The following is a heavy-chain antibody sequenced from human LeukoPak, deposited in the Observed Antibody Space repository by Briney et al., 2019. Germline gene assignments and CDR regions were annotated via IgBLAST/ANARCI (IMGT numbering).Heavy chain of an antibody. J-gene: IGHJ4*02. Sequence: GGSLRLFCAVSGLTFSSSWMDWVRQAPGKGLEWVASINPDGNKKYSADSVKGRFTISRDNAENSLYLQMNSLRVEDTAFYYCARDLAYSRLDYWGQGMLVTVSS. CDR2: INPDGNKK. CDR3: ARDLAYSRLDY. V-gene: IGHV3-7*01. CDR1: GLTFSSSW. D-gene: IGHD5-18*01.